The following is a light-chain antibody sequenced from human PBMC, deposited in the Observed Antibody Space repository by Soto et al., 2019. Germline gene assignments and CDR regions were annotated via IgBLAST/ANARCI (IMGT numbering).Light chain of an antibody. CDR1: SSDVGGYEY. CDR2: EVT. V-gene: IGLV2-8*01. CDR3: SSFADRDNVV. J-gene: IGLJ3*02. Sequence: QSVLTQPPSASGSPGQSVTISCTGTSSDVGGYEYVSWYQQHPGKAPKLIIYEVTKWPSGVPDRFSGSKSGNTASLTVSGLQAEDEAVYHCSSFADRDNVVFGGGTQLTVL.